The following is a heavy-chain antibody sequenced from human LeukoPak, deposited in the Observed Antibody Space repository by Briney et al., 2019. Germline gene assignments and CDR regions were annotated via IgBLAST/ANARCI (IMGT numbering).Heavy chain of an antibody. CDR2: ISGSGGST. V-gene: IGHV3-23*01. D-gene: IGHD3-10*01. J-gene: IGHJ4*02. CDR1: GFTFSNYA. Sequence: GGSLRLSCAASGFTFSNYAMSWVRQAPGKGLEWVSAISGSGGSTYSADSVKGRFTISRDISKNTLYLQMNSLRAEDTAVYYCAKDRGWGSGTSKFDYWGQGTLVTVSS. CDR3: AKDRGWGSGTSKFDY.